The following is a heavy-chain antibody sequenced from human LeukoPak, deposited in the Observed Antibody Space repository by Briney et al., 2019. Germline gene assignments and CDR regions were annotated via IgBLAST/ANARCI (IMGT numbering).Heavy chain of an antibody. Sequence: PSETLSLTCTVSGGSISSYYWSWIRQPPGKGLEWIGYIYYSGSTNYNPSLKSRVTISVDTSKNQFSPKLSSVTAADTAVYYCARGRRTVVIDYWGQGTLVTVSS. CDR1: GGSISSYY. D-gene: IGHD4-23*01. V-gene: IGHV4-59*01. CDR2: IYYSGST. CDR3: ARGRRTVVIDY. J-gene: IGHJ4*02.